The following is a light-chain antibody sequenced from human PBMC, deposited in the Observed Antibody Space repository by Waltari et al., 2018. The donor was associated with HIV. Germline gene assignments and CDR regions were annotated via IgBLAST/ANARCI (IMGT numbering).Light chain of an antibody. J-gene: IGLJ1*01. CDR1: ASDIGRYNY. CDR2: DVN. CDR3: ASYTVNSTGV. V-gene: IGLV2-14*03. Sequence: QSALSQPASVSASPGQSVAISCSGSASDIGRYNYVSWYQQHPDKTPRLILFDVNNRPEGISDRFSGSKSGTTASLTISTVETDDEADYYCASYTVNSTGVFGSGTKLTGL.